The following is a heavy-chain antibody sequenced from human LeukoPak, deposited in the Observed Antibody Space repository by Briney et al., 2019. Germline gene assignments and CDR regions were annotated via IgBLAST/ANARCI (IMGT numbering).Heavy chain of an antibody. V-gene: IGHV1-2*02. D-gene: IGHD3-10*01. Sequence: ASVTVSCKASGYTFTGYYMHWVRQAPGQGLEWMGWINPNSGGTNYAQKFQGRVTMTRDTSISTAYMELSSLRSEDTAVYYCARESPPSYGSGSYSSYFDYWGQGTLVTVSS. CDR2: INPNSGGT. CDR3: ARESPPSYGSGSYSSYFDY. CDR1: GYTFTGYY. J-gene: IGHJ4*02.